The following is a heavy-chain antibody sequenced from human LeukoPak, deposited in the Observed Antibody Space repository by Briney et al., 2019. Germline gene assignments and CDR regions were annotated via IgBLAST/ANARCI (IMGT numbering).Heavy chain of an antibody. V-gene: IGHV4-38-2*02. CDR1: GYSISSGYY. CDR2: SYHSGST. CDR3: ATDRGVYSYGQEVF. Sequence: PSETLSLTCTVSGYSISSGYYWGWIRQPPGKGLEWIGSSYHSGSTYYNPSLRSRVTISVDTSKNQFSLRLSSVTAADTAVYYCATDRGVYSYGQEVFWGQGTLVTVSS. J-gene: IGHJ4*02. D-gene: IGHD5-18*01.